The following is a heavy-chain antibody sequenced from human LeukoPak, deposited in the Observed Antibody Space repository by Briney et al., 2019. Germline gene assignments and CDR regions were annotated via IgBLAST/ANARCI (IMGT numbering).Heavy chain of an antibody. CDR2: ISRSSAYI. Sequence: AGGSLRLSCAASGFTLSSYSMNWVRQAPGKGLEGVSSISRSSAYIYYADSVKGRFTISRDNAKNSLYLQMNSLRAEDTAVYYCARFSLDPGDGYSSSWPRFDYWGQGTLVTVSS. D-gene: IGHD6-13*01. J-gene: IGHJ4*02. CDR3: ARFSLDPGDGYSSSWPRFDY. V-gene: IGHV3-21*01. CDR1: GFTLSSYS.